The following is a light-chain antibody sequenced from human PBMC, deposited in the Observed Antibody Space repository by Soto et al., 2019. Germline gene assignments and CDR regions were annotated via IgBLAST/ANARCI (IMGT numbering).Light chain of an antibody. CDR3: QQYNSYYET. V-gene: IGKV1-5*03. J-gene: IGKJ1*01. CDR1: QSISTW. Sequence: DIQMTQSPSTLSASVGDRVTITCRASQSISTWLAWYQQKSGKAPKLLIYEASSLGSGVPSRFSGSGSGTEFTLTISSLQPDDFETYYCQQYNSYYETLGQGTKVDIK. CDR2: EAS.